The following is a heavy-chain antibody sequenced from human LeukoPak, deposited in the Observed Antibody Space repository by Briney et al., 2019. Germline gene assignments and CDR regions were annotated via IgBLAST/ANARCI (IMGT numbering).Heavy chain of an antibody. Sequence: GGSLRLSCAGSGFTFSNYWMHWVRQAPGKGLVWVSGINSDGSSTKYADSVKGRFTISRDNSKSTLYLQMDCLRAEDTAVYYCAKCGNSGCHLIDYWGQGTLVTVSS. J-gene: IGHJ4*02. CDR1: GFTFSNYW. V-gene: IGHV3-74*03. CDR2: INSDGSST. D-gene: IGHD5-12*01. CDR3: AKCGNSGCHLIDY.